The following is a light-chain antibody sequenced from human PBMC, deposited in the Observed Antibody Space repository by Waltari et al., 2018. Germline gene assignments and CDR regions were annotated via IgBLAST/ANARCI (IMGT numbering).Light chain of an antibody. CDR3: CSYAGSGTYV. Sequence: QSALTQPASVSGTPGQSNTISCTVTNSDVGNYNLFSWYQHHPGEAPKLMICEVIKRPSGVSNRFSGSKSGNTASLTISGLQAEDEADYYCCSYAGSGTYVFGTGTKVTVL. CDR2: EVI. V-gene: IGLV2-23*02. CDR1: NSDVGNYNL. J-gene: IGLJ1*01.